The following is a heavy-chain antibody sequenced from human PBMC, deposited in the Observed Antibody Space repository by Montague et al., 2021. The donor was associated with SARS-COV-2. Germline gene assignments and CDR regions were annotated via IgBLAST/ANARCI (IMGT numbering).Heavy chain of an antibody. V-gene: IGHV2-70*11. Sequence: PALVKPTQTLTLTCTFSGFSLSTSGMCVSWIRQPPGKVLEWLARIDWDDDKYYSTSLKTRLTISKDTSKNQVVLTMTNMDPVDTATYYCARRTYDILTGYYYGIDVWGQGTTVTVSS. CDR2: IDWDDDK. CDR3: ARRTYDILTGYYYGIDV. D-gene: IGHD3-9*01. CDR1: GFSLSTSGMC. J-gene: IGHJ6*02.